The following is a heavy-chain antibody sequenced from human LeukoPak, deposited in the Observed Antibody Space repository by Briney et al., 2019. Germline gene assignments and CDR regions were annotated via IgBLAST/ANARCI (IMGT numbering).Heavy chain of an antibody. D-gene: IGHD3-3*01. CDR1: GFTFSSYA. J-gene: IGHJ6*02. Sequence: PGGSLRLSCAASGFTFSSYAMHWVRQAPGKGLEWVAVISYDGSNKYYAGSVKDRFTISRNNSKNTLYLQMNSLRAEDTAVYYCARERDDYYYGMDVWGQGTTVTVSS. CDR3: ARERDDYYYGMDV. CDR2: ISYDGSNK. V-gene: IGHV3-30*04.